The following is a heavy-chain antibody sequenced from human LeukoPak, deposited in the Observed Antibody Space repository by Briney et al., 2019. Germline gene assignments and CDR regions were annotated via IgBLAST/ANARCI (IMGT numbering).Heavy chain of an antibody. CDR3: ARGYDSIGYLDY. V-gene: IGHV3-30-3*01. D-gene: IGHD3-22*01. CDR1: GFTFSSYA. J-gene: IGHJ4*02. CDR2: ISYDGSNK. Sequence: GRSLRLSCAASGFTFSSYAMHWVRQAPGKGLEWVAVISYDGSNKYYADSVKGRFTISRDNSKNTLYLQMNSLRAEDTAVYYCARGYDSIGYLDYWGQGTLVTVSS.